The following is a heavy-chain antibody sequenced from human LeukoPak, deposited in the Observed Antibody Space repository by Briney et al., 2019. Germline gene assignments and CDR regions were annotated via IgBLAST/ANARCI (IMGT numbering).Heavy chain of an antibody. CDR2: IYYSGST. J-gene: IGHJ4*02. CDR1: GGSISSSSYY. CDR3: ARCVHVGLRFLEWLLSGYFDY. V-gene: IGHV4-39*01. D-gene: IGHD3-3*01. Sequence: PLETLSLTCTVSGGSISSSSYYWGWIRPPPGKGLEWIGSIYYSGSTYYTPSLKSRVTISVDTSKSQFSLKLGSVTAADTAVYYCARCVHVGLRFLEWLLSGYFDYWGQGTLVTVSS.